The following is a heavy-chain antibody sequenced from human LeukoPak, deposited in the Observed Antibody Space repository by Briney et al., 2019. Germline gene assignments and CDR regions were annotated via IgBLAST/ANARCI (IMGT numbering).Heavy chain of an antibody. D-gene: IGHD4/OR15-4a*01. CDR3: VRGPYGASISKWFDP. Sequence: SETLSLTCTVPRGSISGYSWSWIRQSPGGGLEWIGYTYYRGVTAYNPPPTSRVTLSVVTSKNQFSLQLRSVTTADTAVYYCVRGPYGASISKWFDPWGQGTQVIVSP. J-gene: IGHJ5*02. CDR1: RGSISGYS. CDR2: TYYRGVT. V-gene: IGHV4-59*01.